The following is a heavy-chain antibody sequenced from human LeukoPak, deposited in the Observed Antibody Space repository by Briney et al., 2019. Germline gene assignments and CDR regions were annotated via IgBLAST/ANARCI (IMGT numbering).Heavy chain of an antibody. Sequence: PSQTLSLTCTVSGGSISSGDYYWSWIRQPPGKGLEWIGYIYYSGSTYYNPPLKSRVTISVDTSKNQFSLKLSSVTAADTAVYYCARVRSHNWCFDYWGQGTLVTVSS. J-gene: IGHJ4*02. CDR3: ARVRSHNWCFDY. V-gene: IGHV4-30-4*01. D-gene: IGHD1-20*01. CDR1: GGSISSGDYY. CDR2: IYYSGST.